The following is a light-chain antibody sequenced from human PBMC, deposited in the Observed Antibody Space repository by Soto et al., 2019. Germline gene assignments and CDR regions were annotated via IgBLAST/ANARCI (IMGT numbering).Light chain of an antibody. V-gene: IGLV2-23*02. Sequence: QSVLTQPASVSGSPGQSITISCTGTSSDVGSFNLVSWYEQHPGKAPKLMIYEVSKRPSGVSNRFSGSKSGNTAYLTISGLQAEDEADYYCCSYARSSTYIFGTGTKLTVL. CDR3: CSYARSSTYI. J-gene: IGLJ1*01. CDR2: EVS. CDR1: SSDVGSFNL.